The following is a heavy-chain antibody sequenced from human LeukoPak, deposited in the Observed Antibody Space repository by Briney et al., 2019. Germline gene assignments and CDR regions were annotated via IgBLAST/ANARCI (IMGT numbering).Heavy chain of an antibody. CDR3: ARGPRWELPLDY. J-gene: IGHJ4*02. CDR1: GGSFSGYF. D-gene: IGHD1-26*01. Sequence: SETLSLTCAVYGGSFSGYFWSWIRQSPGKGLEWIGEINHSGSTNYNPSLKSRVTISLDTSKNQFSLKLSSVTAADTAVYYCARGPRWELPLDYWGQGTLVTVSS. CDR2: INHSGST. V-gene: IGHV4-34*01.